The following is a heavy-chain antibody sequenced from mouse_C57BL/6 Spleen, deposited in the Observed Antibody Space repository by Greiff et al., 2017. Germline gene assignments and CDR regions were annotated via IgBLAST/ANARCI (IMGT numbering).Heavy chain of an antibody. CDR1: GYTFTSYW. CDR3: ARSMSSYDAMDY. V-gene: IGHV1-55*01. D-gene: IGHD1-1*01. CDR2: IYPGSGST. Sequence: QVQLQQPGAELVKPGASVKMSCKASGYTFTSYWITWVKQRPGQGLAWIGDIYPGSGSTNYNEKFKSKATLTVDTSSSTAYMQLSSLTSEDSAVYYCARSMSSYDAMDYWGQGTSVTVSS. J-gene: IGHJ4*01.